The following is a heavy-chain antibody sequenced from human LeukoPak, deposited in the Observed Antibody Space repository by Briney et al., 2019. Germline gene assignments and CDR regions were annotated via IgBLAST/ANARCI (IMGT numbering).Heavy chain of an antibody. CDR1: GYTFTNHY. J-gene: IGHJ5*02. Sequence: ASVKVSCKASGYTFTNHYMHWVRQAPGQGLEWMGVINPSGGSTSYAQKFQGRVTVTRDTSTTTVYMELSSLRSEDTAVYYCARFQYYDILTDYYTGWFDPWGQGTLVTVSS. D-gene: IGHD3-9*01. V-gene: IGHV1-46*01. CDR3: ARFQYYDILTDYYTGWFDP. CDR2: INPSGGST.